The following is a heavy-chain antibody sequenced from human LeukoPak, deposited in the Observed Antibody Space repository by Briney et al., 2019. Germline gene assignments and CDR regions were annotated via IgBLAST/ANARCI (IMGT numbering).Heavy chain of an antibody. D-gene: IGHD3-22*01. V-gene: IGHV3-21*01. Sequence: GGSLRLSCAASGFTFSSYSMNWVRQAPGKGLEWVSSISSSSSYMYYADSVKGRFTISRDNAKNSLYLQMNSLRAEDTAVYYCARDRGDSSGNDAFDIWGQGTMVTVSS. CDR1: GFTFSSYS. CDR3: ARDRGDSSGNDAFDI. J-gene: IGHJ3*02. CDR2: ISSSSSYM.